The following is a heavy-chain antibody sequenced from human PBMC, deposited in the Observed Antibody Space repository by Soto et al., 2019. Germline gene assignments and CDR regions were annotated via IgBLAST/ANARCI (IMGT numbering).Heavy chain of an antibody. CDR2: IYHSGST. V-gene: IGHV4-30-2*01. D-gene: IGHD3-22*01. CDR3: ASRYYYDSSGYFGNYYGMDV. CDR1: GGSISSGGYS. J-gene: IGHJ6*02. Sequence: SDTLSLTCAVSGGSISSGGYSWSWIRQPPGKGLEWIGYIYHSGSTYYNPSLKSRVTISVDRSKNQFPLKLSSVTAADTAVYYCASRYYYDSSGYFGNYYGMDVWGQGTTVTVSS.